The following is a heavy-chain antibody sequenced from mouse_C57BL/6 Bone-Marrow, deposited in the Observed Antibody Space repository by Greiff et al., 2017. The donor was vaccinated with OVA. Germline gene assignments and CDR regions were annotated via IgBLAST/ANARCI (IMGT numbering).Heavy chain of an antibody. V-gene: IGHV1-82*01. CDR1: GYAFSSSW. Sequence: VMLVESGPELVKPGASVKISCKASGYAFSSSWMNWVKQRPGKGLEWIGRIYPGDGDTNYNGKFKGKATLTADKSSSTAYMQLSSLTSEDSAVYFCARLSRWLLRAMDYWGQGTSVTVSS. CDR3: ARLSRWLLRAMDY. D-gene: IGHD2-3*01. CDR2: IYPGDGDT. J-gene: IGHJ4*01.